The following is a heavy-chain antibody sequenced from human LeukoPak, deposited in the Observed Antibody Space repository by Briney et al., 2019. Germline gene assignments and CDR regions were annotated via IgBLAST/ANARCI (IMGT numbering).Heavy chain of an antibody. CDR1: GFTVSSYA. Sequence: GGSLRLSCTASGFTVSSYAMNWVRQAPGKGLEWVSGISVSGDNSYYADSVKGRFTISRDNSRNTLYLQMNSLRAEDTAAYYCATAGRLSYYFDYWGQGTLVTVSS. V-gene: IGHV3-23*01. CDR2: ISVSGDNS. D-gene: IGHD6-6*01. CDR3: ATAGRLSYYFDY. J-gene: IGHJ4*02.